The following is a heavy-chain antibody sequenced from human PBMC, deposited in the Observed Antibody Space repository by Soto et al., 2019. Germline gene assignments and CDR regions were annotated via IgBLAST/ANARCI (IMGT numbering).Heavy chain of an antibody. V-gene: IGHV1-18*01. CDR3: ARDQGMDYYDSSGYFDY. Sequence: ASVKVSCKASGYTFTSCGISWVRQAPGQGLEWMGWISAYNGNTNYAQKLQGRVTMTTDTSTSTAYMELRSLRSDDTAVYYCARDQGMDYYDSSGYFDYWGQGTLVTVSS. D-gene: IGHD3-22*01. CDR2: ISAYNGNT. CDR1: GYTFTSCG. J-gene: IGHJ4*02.